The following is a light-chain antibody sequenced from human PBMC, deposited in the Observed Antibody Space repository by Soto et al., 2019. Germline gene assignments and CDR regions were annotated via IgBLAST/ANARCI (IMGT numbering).Light chain of an antibody. CDR1: QGISSR. J-gene: IGKJ2*01. CDR3: QQYDTYFRYT. Sequence: DIQMTQSPSSLSASVGDRVTITCRASQGISSRLGWYQQEPGKAPKLLIYAASSLQSGVPSRFSGSGSGTDFTLSINSLQPEDFANYYCQQYDTYFRYTFGQGTKVDI. CDR2: AAS. V-gene: IGKV1D-12*01.